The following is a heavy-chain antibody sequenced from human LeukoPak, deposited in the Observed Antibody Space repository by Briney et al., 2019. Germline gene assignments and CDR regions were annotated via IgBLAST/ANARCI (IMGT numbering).Heavy chain of an antibody. CDR1: GGSFSGYY. J-gene: IGHJ1*01. D-gene: IGHD6-13*01. Sequence: PSETLSLTCAVYGGSFSGYYWSWIRQPPGKGLEWIGSIYYSGSTYYNPSLKSRVTISVDTSKNQFSLKLSSVTAADTAVYYCARLSSSWYRGNFQHWGQGTLVTVSS. CDR2: IYYSGST. CDR3: ARLSSSWYRGNFQH. V-gene: IGHV4-34*01.